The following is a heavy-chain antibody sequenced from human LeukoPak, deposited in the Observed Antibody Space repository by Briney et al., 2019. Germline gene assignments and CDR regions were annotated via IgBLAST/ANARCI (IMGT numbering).Heavy chain of an antibody. J-gene: IGHJ4*02. CDR1: GFIFSIYA. Sequence: PGGSLRLSCAASGFIFSIYAMSWVRQAPGKGLEWVSSIYFSGGNTYSADSVKGRFTISRDNSRNTLYLQMNSLRAEDTAVYYCVKDQGEAIVPRRFDYWGQGTLVTVSS. CDR3: VKDQGEAIVPRRFDY. V-gene: IGHV3-23*01. CDR2: IYFSGGNT. D-gene: IGHD1-26*01.